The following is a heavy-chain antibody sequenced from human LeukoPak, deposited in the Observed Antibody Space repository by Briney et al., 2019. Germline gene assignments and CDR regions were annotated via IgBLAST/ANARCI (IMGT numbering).Heavy chain of an antibody. J-gene: IGHJ4*02. CDR3: ATPVGGVWSFDY. V-gene: IGHV3-7*01. CDR2: IKQDESEK. Sequence: GSLRLSCAASGFTFSNYWMTWVRQAPGKGLEWAANIKQDESEKYYVDSVKGRFTVSRDNSKNSVYLQMNSLRAEDTAMYYCATPVGGVWSFDYWGQGTLVTVSS. CDR1: GFTFSNYW. D-gene: IGHD2-15*01.